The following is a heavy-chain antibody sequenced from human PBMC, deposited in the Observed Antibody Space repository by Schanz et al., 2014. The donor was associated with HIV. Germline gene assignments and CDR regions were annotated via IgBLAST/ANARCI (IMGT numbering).Heavy chain of an antibody. D-gene: IGHD2-15*01. J-gene: IGHJ2*01. Sequence: EVQLLESGGGLVQPGGSLRLSCAASGFTFSSYAMSWVRQAPGKGLEWVSAISGSSITYSADSVKGRFTISRDNFKNTLYLQMNSLRAEDTAVYYCALSRPSGYGGSWYFDLWGRGTLVAVSP. CDR1: GFTFSSYA. CDR2: ISGSSIT. CDR3: ALSRPSGYGGSWYFDL. V-gene: IGHV3-23*01.